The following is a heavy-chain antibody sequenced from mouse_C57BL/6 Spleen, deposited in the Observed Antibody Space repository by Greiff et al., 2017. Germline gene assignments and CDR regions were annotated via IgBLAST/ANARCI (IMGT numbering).Heavy chain of an antibody. D-gene: IGHD1-1*01. CDR1: GFSLTSYG. J-gene: IGHJ3*01. Sequence: QVQLQESGPGLVQPSQSLSITCTVSGFSLTSYGVHWVRQSPGKGLEWLGVIWRGGSTDYNAAFMSRLSITKDNSKSQVFFKMNSLQADDTAIYYGAKNYYYGSSYVGWFAYWGQGTLVTVSA. CDR3: AKNYYYGSSYVGWFAY. CDR2: IWRGGST. V-gene: IGHV2-5*01.